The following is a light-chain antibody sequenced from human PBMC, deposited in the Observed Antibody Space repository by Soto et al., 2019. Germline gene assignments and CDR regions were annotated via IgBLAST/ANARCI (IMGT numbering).Light chain of an antibody. CDR2: LGS. V-gene: IGKV2-28*01. Sequence: DILLTQSPLSLSVTPGEPASITCTSSQSLLHTSGDNYLDWYVQRPGQSPQLLIYLGSKRAPGVSDRISATGSGTRFTLRISRVEADDVAIYYCMQAKQIPRTFGQGTKVDI. CDR1: QSLLHTSGDNY. J-gene: IGKJ1*01. CDR3: MQAKQIPRT.